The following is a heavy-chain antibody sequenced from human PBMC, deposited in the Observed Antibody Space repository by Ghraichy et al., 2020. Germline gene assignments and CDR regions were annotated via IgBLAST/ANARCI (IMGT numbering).Heavy chain of an antibody. Sequence: ASVKVSCKASGYTFTGYYMHWVRQAPGQGLEWMGWINPNSGGTNYAQKFQGWVTMTRDTSISTAYMELSRLRSDDTAVYYCARWSVPPRGIVGAITGAFDIWGQGTMVTVSS. CDR2: INPNSGGT. CDR3: ARWSVPPRGIVGAITGAFDI. J-gene: IGHJ3*02. CDR1: GYTFTGYY. V-gene: IGHV1-2*04. D-gene: IGHD1-26*01.